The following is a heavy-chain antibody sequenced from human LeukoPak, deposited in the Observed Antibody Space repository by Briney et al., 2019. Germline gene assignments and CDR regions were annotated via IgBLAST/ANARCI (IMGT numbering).Heavy chain of an antibody. Sequence: WGSLRLSCAASGFTFNTYAMTWVSQAPGKGLVWVSRINSDGSSTSYADSVKGRFTISRDNAKNSLYLQMNSLRAEDTALYYCARGGYYDSRLYYFDYWGQGTLVTVSS. CDR1: GFTFNTYA. CDR3: ARGGYYDSRLYYFDY. J-gene: IGHJ4*02. D-gene: IGHD3-22*01. V-gene: IGHV3-74*01. CDR2: INSDGSST.